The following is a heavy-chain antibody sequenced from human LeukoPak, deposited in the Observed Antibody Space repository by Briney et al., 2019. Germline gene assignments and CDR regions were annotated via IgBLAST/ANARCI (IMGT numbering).Heavy chain of an antibody. CDR2: ISWDGGST. CDR3: AKGNYYYMDV. V-gene: IGHV3-43*01. J-gene: IGHJ6*03. Sequence: GGSLRLSCAASGFTFDEYTMHWVRQAPGKCLEWVSLISWDGGSTYYADSVKGRFTISRDNSKNSLYLQMNGLRNEDTALYYCAKGNYYYMDVWGKGTPVTVSS. CDR1: GFTFDEYT.